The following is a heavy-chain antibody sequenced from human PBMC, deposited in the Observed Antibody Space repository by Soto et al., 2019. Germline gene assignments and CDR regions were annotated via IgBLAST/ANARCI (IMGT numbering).Heavy chain of an antibody. D-gene: IGHD1-26*01. Sequence: QVQLQESGPGLVKPSQTLSLTCTVSGGSISSGGYCWSWIRQHPGKGLEWIGYIYYSGSTYYNPSLKSRVTISVDTSKNQFSLKLSSVTAADTAVYYCARDRVGARAFDIWGQGTMVTVSS. CDR3: ARDRVGARAFDI. CDR2: IYYSGST. J-gene: IGHJ3*02. V-gene: IGHV4-31*03. CDR1: GGSISSGGYC.